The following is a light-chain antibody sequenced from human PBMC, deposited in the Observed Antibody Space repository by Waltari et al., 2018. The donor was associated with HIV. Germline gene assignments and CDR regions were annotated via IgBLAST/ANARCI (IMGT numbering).Light chain of an antibody. J-gene: IGLJ2*01. CDR1: RSNIGAGYA. Sequence: QSVLTQPPSVSGAPGQRVTISCTGSRSNIGAGYAVHWYRQLPGTAPKLLIYDTTNRPAGVPDRFSASKSGSSASLAITGLQTEDEADYYCQSLVMNSVVLFGGGTKVTVL. CDR2: DTT. V-gene: IGLV1-40*01. CDR3: QSLVMNSVVL.